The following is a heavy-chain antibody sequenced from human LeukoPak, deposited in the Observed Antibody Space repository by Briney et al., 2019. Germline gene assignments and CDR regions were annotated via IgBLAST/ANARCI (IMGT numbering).Heavy chain of an antibody. V-gene: IGHV1-2*02. CDR2: INPNSGGT. Sequence: GASVKVSCKASGYTFTGYYMHWVRQAPGQGPEWMGWINPNSGGTNYAQKFQGRVTMTRDTSISTAYMELSRLRSDDTAVYYCARSRQWLVSFDYWGQGTLVTVSS. J-gene: IGHJ4*02. D-gene: IGHD6-19*01. CDR1: GYTFTGYY. CDR3: ARSRQWLVSFDY.